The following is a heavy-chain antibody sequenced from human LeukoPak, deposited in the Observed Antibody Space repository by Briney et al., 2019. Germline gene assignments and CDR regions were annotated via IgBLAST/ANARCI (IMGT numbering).Heavy chain of an antibody. Sequence: GGSLRLSRAASGFTFSSYAMNWVRQAPGKGLEWVSYISSSSSTIYYADSVKGRFTISRDNAKDSLYLQMNSLRAEDTAVYYCARSSRELGGYAPWELMPPFDYWGQGTLVTVSS. CDR2: ISSSSSTI. CDR3: ARSSRELGGYAPWELMPPFDY. D-gene: IGHD1-7*01. CDR1: GFTFSSYA. V-gene: IGHV3-48*01. J-gene: IGHJ4*02.